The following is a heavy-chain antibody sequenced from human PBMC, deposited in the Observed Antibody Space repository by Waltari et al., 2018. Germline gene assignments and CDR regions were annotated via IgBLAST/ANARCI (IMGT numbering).Heavy chain of an antibody. CDR2: INHSGNI. CDR1: GGSFRGYY. J-gene: IGHJ6*02. Sequence: QVQLQQWGAGQLQPSETLSLSCAVFGGSFRGYYFGWVRPARGKGLEWIGEINHSGNINSNPSLRSRLTMSVDTSNNQLSLKLNSVTAADTAVYYCVRLEDCTGPGGNCYSGELFALDVWGQGTTVTVSS. D-gene: IGHD2-15*01. CDR3: VRLEDCTGPGGNCYSGELFALDV. V-gene: IGHV4-34*01.